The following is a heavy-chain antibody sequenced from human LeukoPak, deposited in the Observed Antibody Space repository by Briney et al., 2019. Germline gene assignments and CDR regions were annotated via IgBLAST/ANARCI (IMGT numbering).Heavy chain of an antibody. CDR2: IYTSGST. D-gene: IGHD7-27*01. Sequence: PSETLSLTCTVSGGSISSGSYYWSWIRQPAGKGLEWIGRIYTSGSTNYNPSLKSRVTISVDTSKNQFSLKLSSVTAADTAVYYCATTPNWGKYNWFDPWGQGTLVTVSS. CDR3: ATTPNWGKYNWFDP. CDR1: GGSISSGSYY. J-gene: IGHJ5*02. V-gene: IGHV4-61*02.